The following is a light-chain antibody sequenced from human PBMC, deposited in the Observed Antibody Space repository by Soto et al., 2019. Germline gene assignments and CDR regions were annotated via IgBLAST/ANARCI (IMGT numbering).Light chain of an antibody. CDR3: SSYSSSSTLMM. CDR1: TSDIGAYNY. J-gene: IGLJ3*02. Sequence: QSALAQPASVSGSPGQSITISCTGTTSDIGAYNYVSWYQHHPGKAPKVMIYDVSNRPSGVSIRFYGSKSGTTASLTISGLRAEDEADYYCSSYSSSSTLMMFGGGTKVTVL. V-gene: IGLV2-14*03. CDR2: DVS.